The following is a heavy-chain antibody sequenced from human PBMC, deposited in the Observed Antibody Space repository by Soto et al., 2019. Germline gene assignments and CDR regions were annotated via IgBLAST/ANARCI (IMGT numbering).Heavy chain of an antibody. D-gene: IGHD3-3*01. V-gene: IGHV3-48*02. CDR2: ISTTSSAI. CDR3: ARAGGWSLGY. Sequence: EVQLVESGGGVVQPGGSLRLSCVASGFTFSSYSMNWVRQAPGKGLEWVSYISTTSSAIYYADSVKGRFTISRDNAENSLYLQMNSLRDEDTAVYYCARAGGWSLGYWGQGTLVTVSS. J-gene: IGHJ4*02. CDR1: GFTFSSYS.